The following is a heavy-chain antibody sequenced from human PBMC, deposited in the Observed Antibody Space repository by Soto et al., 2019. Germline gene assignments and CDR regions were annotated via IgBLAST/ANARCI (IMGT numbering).Heavy chain of an antibody. CDR3: ARFFRRSGYYPSGMDV. V-gene: IGHV4-30-2*01. J-gene: IGHJ6*02. CDR1: GGSISSGGYS. D-gene: IGHD3-3*01. Sequence: QLQLQESGSGLVKPSQTLSLTCAVSGGSISSGGYSWSWIRQPPGKGLEWIGYIYHSGSTYYNPSLKSRVTISVDRSKNQFSLKLSSVTAADTAVYYCARFFRRSGYYPSGMDVWGQGTTVTVSS. CDR2: IYHSGST.